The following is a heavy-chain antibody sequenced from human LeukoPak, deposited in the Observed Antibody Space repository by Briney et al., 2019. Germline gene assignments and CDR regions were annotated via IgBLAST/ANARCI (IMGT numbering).Heavy chain of an antibody. CDR3: ARGGANYYGSGSSDY. J-gene: IGHJ4*02. Sequence: ASVKVSCKASGYTFTSYYMHWVRQAPGQGLEWMGIINPSGGSTSYAQKFQGRVTMTRDTSTSTVYMELSSLRSEDTAVYYCARGGANYYGSGSSDYWGQGTLVTVSS. CDR2: INPSGGST. CDR1: GYTFTSYY. D-gene: IGHD3-10*01. V-gene: IGHV1-46*01.